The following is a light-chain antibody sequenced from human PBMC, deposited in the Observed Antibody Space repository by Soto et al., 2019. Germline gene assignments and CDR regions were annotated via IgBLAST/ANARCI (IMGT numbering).Light chain of an antibody. V-gene: IGLV1-51*01. Sequence: QSVLTQPPSVSAAPGQKVTISCSGSSSNIGNSYVSWYQQLPGTAPKLLIYDSNKRPSGIPDRFSGSKSDTSATLGITGLQTGDEADYYCGTWDSSLSARVFGGGTKLTVL. CDR3: GTWDSSLSARV. CDR2: DSN. CDR1: SSNIGNSY. J-gene: IGLJ2*01.